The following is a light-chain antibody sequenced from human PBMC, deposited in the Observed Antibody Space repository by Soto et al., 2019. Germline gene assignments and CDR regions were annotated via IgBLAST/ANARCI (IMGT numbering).Light chain of an antibody. Sequence: EVVMTQSPATLSVSPGERATLSCRASQSVSSNLAWYQQTAGQTPRLLIYGASTRATGVPARFSGSGSGTEFTLTISSLQSEDFTVYYCQQYNYWPRTFGQGPKVDIK. CDR2: GAS. J-gene: IGKJ1*01. CDR3: QQYNYWPRT. CDR1: QSVSSN. V-gene: IGKV3-15*01.